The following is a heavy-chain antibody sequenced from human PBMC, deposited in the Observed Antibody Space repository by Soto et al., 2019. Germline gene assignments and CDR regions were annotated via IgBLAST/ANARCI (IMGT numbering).Heavy chain of an antibody. V-gene: IGHV3-30-3*01. CDR2: ISYDGSNK. CDR1: GFTFSSYA. J-gene: IGHJ6*02. D-gene: IGHD3-16*01. Sequence: AGGSLRLSCAASGFTFSSYAMHWVRQAPGKGLEWVAVISYDGSNKYYADSVKGRFTISRDNSKNTLYLQMNSLRAEDTAVYYCARDSALGGYYYYYGMDVWGQGTTVTVSS. CDR3: ARDSALGGYYYYYGMDV.